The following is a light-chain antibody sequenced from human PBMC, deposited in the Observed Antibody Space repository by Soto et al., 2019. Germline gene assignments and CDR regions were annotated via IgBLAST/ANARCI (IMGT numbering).Light chain of an antibody. Sequence: EIVLTQSPATLSLSPGETATLSCRASQSVRNYLACYQQKPGQAPRLLIYDASNRATGIPARFSGTASETDFTLTISSLEPEDFAVYYCQLYGISPHFGQGTRLEIK. CDR3: QLYGISPH. CDR1: QSVRNY. J-gene: IGKJ5*01. CDR2: DAS. V-gene: IGKV3-11*01.